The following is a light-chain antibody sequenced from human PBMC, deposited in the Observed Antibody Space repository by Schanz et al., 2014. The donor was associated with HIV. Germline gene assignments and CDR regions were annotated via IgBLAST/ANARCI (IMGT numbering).Light chain of an antibody. J-gene: IGLJ3*02. V-gene: IGLV1-44*01. Sequence: QSVLTQPPSASGTPGQSVTISCSGSSSNIGSNAVHWYQQLPGTAPKLLIYINNQRPSGVPVRFSGSKSATSASLAISGLQSEDEADYYCAAWDDNLDGWVFGGGTKL. CDR2: INN. CDR1: SSNIGSNA. CDR3: AAWDDNLDGWV.